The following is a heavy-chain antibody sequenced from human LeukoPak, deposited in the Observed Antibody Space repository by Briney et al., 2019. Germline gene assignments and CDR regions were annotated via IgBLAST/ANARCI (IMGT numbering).Heavy chain of an antibody. V-gene: IGHV1-69*05. CDR2: IIPIFGTA. CDR1: GGTFSSYA. D-gene: IGHD2-2*01. Sequence: GSSVKVSCKASGGTFSSYAISWVRQAPGQGLEWMGGIIPIFGTANYAQKFQGRVTITTDESTRTAYMELSSLRSDDTAVYYCARNPILLPPAAQVDYWGQGTLVTVSS. J-gene: IGHJ4*02. CDR3: ARNPILLPPAAQVDY.